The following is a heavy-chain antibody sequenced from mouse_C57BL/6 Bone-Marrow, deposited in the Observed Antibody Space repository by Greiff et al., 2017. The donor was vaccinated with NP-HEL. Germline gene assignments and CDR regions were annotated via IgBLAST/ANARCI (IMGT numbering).Heavy chain of an antibody. CDR2: ISNGGGST. CDR1: GFTFSDYY. J-gene: IGHJ3*01. CDR3: ASIYYDYGAY. D-gene: IGHD2-4*01. V-gene: IGHV5-12*01. Sequence: EVKLMESGGGLVQPGGSLKLSCAASGFTFSDYYMYWVRQTPEKRLEWVAYISNGGGSTYYPDTVKGRFTISRDNAKNTLYLQMSRLKSEDTAMYYCASIYYDYGAYWGQGTLVTVSA.